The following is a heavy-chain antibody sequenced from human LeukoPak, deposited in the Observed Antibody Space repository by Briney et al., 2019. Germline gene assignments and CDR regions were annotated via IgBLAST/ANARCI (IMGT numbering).Heavy chain of an antibody. J-gene: IGHJ4*02. CDR1: GFTFSSYG. CDR2: ISYDGSNK. V-gene: IGHV3-30*18. D-gene: IGHD1-26*01. CDR3: AKAAEWELLHFDY. Sequence: GRSLRLSCAASGFTFSSYGMHWVRQAPGKGLEWVAVISYDGSNKYYADSVKGRFTISRDNSKNTLYLQMNSLRAEDTAVYYCAKAAEWELLHFDYWGQGTLVTVSS.